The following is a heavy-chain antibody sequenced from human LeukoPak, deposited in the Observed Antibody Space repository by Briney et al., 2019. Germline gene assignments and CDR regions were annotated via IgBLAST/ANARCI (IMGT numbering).Heavy chain of an antibody. CDR3: ATVSSSWLGYFQH. J-gene: IGHJ1*01. Sequence: GGSLGLSCAASGFTVSSNYMSWVRQAPGKGLEWVSVIYSGGSTYYADSVKGRFTISRDNSKNTLYLQMNSLRAEDTAVYYCATVSSSWLGYFQHWGQGTLVTVSS. V-gene: IGHV3-66*01. CDR2: IYSGGST. D-gene: IGHD6-13*01. CDR1: GFTVSSNY.